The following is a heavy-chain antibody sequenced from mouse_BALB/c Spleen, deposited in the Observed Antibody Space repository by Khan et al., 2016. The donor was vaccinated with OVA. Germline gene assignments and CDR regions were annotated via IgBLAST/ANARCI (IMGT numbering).Heavy chain of an antibody. Sequence: EVELVASGGGLVQPGGSRKLSCAASGFTFIDYGMAWVRQTPGKGPEWIAFISSVAYSIYYADTVTGRFTISREKAKNTLYLEMSSLRSDDTAMYYCARWRFAYWGQGTLVTVSA. CDR2: ISSVAYSI. CDR1: GFTFIDYG. V-gene: IGHV5-15*02. CDR3: ARWRFAY. J-gene: IGHJ3*01.